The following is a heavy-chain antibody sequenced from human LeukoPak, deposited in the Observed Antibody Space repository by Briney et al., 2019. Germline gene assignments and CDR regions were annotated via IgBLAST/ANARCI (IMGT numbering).Heavy chain of an antibody. J-gene: IGHJ4*02. CDR3: ARAVGSSSSVAFDY. Sequence: SETLSLTCTVSGGSISSGGHYWSWIRQHPGKGLEWIGYIYYSGSTYYNPSLKSRVTISVDTSKNQFSLKLSSVTAADTAVYYCARAVGSSSSVAFDYWGQGTLVTVSS. CDR1: GGSISSGGHY. V-gene: IGHV4-31*03. CDR2: IYYSGST. D-gene: IGHD6-6*01.